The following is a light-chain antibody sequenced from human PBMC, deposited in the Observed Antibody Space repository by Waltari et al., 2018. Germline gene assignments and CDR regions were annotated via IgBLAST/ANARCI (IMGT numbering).Light chain of an antibody. J-gene: IGKJ1*01. CDR3: QQYSASPRT. Sequence: EIVLTQSPGTLSLSPGERVTLSCRASQSINNFYLAWYLQKPGQAPRLLIYGSSSRATGIPDRFSGSGSGTDFTLTISRLEPEDFAVYYCQQYSASPRTFGQGTKVEI. CDR1: QSINNFY. CDR2: GSS. V-gene: IGKV3-20*01.